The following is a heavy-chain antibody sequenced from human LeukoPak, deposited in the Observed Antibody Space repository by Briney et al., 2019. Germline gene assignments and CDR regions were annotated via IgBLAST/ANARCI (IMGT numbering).Heavy chain of an antibody. V-gene: IGHV3-53*01. CDR2: IYSGGST. CDR3: AKPTYSSGWWDYFDY. Sequence: PGGSLRLSCAASGFTVSSNYMSWVRQAPGKGLEWVSVIYSGGSTYYADSVKGRFTISRDNSKNTLYLQMNSLRAEDTAVYYCAKPTYSSGWWDYFDYWGQGTLVTVSS. CDR1: GFTVSSNY. D-gene: IGHD6-19*01. J-gene: IGHJ4*02.